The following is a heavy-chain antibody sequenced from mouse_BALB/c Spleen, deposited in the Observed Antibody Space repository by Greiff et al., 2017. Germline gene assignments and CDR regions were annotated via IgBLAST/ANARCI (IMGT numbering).Heavy chain of an antibody. CDR2: IHYSGST. J-gene: IGHJ2*01. CDR3: ARSPTTAYYCDY. D-gene: IGHD1-2*01. V-gene: IGHV3-1*02. CDR1: GYSITSGYS. Sequence: ESGPDLVKPSQSLSLTCTVTGYSITSGYSWHWIRQVPGNKLEWMGYIHYSGSTNYNPSLKSRISITRDTSKNQFFLQLNSVTTEDTATYYCARSPTTAYYCDYWGQGTTLTVSS.